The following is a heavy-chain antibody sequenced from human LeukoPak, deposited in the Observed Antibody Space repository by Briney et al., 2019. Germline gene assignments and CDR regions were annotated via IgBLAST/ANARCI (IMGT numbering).Heavy chain of an antibody. Sequence: PGGSLRLSCAASGFTFSSYSMNWVRQAPGKGLEWVASISDSRSYIYYADSVKGRFTISRDNAKNSLYLQMNSLRAEDTAVYYCARDLHGNIGYSFDYWGQGTLVTVSS. CDR3: ARDLHGNIGYSFDY. CDR1: GFTFSSYS. CDR2: ISDSRSYI. D-gene: IGHD2/OR15-2a*01. V-gene: IGHV3-21*01. J-gene: IGHJ4*02.